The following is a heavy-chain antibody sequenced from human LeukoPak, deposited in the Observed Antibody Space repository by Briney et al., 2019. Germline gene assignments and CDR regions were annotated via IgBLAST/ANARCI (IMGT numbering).Heavy chain of an antibody. CDR2: INHSGTT. CDR3: ATSQTPRGYCSGGSCYFWGDAFDI. CDR1: GGSISSSSYY. V-gene: IGHV4-39*07. D-gene: IGHD2-15*01. J-gene: IGHJ3*02. Sequence: PSETLSLTCTVSGGSISSSSYYWGWIRQSPGMGLDWIAEINHSGTTNYNPSFKSRVTISLDTSKNQFSLKLTSVTAADTAVYYCATSQTPRGYCSGGSCYFWGDAFDIWGQGTMVTVSS.